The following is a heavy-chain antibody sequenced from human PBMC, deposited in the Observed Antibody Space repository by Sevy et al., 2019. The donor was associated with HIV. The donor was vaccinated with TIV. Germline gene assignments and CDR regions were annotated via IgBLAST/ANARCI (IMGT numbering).Heavy chain of an antibody. CDR2: IFYGGSNK. V-gene: IGHV3-30-3*01. D-gene: IGHD3-22*01. CDR1: GFTFSSYA. Sequence: GGSLRLSCAASGFTFSSYAMRWVRQAPGKGLEWVAFIFYGGSNKYYADSVKGRFSISRDNTKNTLYLQMNSLRAEDTAVYYCARDKYYDSGGSPYFDYWGQGTLVTVSS. J-gene: IGHJ4*02. CDR3: ARDKYYDSGGSPYFDY.